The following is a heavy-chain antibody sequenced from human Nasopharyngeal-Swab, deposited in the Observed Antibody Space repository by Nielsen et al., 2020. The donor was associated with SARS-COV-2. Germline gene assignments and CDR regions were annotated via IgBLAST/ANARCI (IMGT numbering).Heavy chain of an antibody. CDR3: AKESVYGDYVHGAFDI. J-gene: IGHJ3*02. CDR2: IGTAGDP. D-gene: IGHD4-17*01. CDR1: GFTFSSYD. V-gene: IGHV3-13*05. Sequence: GGSLRLSCAASGFTFSSYDMHWVRQATGKGLEWVSAIGTAGDPYYPGSVKGRFTISRENAKNSLYLQMNSLRAGDTAVYYCAKESVYGDYVHGAFDIWGQGTMVTVSS.